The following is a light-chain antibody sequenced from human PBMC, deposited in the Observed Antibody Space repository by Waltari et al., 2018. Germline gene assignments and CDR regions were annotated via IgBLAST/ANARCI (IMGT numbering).Light chain of an antibody. V-gene: IGKV2-28*01. CDR1: QSLLDTNGDNY. Sequence: DVVMTQSQLSLPVTPGEPASISCRSSQSLLDTNGDNYLDWYLQKPGQSPQLLIYWGSNRSSGVPDRFSGSGSGTDFTLKVSRVEAEDVGIYYCMQTLQTPRAFGPGTKVDIK. J-gene: IGKJ3*01. CDR2: WGS. CDR3: MQTLQTPRA.